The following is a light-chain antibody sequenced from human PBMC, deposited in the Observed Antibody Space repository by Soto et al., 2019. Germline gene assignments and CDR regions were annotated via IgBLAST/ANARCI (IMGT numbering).Light chain of an antibody. Sequence: QSVLTQPRSVSGSPGQSVTISCTGTTSDVGAYNYVSWYQQHPGKAPKLMIYDVNKRPSGVPDRFSGSKSGNTASLTISGLQAEDEADYYCSSYAGSNTWMFGGGTQLTVL. J-gene: IGLJ3*02. CDR1: TSDVGAYNY. CDR2: DVN. V-gene: IGLV2-11*01. CDR3: SSYAGSNTWM.